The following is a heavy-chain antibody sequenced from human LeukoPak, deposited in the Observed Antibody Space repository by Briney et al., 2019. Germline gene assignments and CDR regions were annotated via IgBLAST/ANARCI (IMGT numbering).Heavy chain of an antibody. V-gene: IGHV4-34*01. CDR3: ASWGNYYDSSGYPDY. J-gene: IGHJ4*02. CDR2: INHSGIT. D-gene: IGHD3-22*01. Sequence: SETLSLTCAVYGGSFSGYYWRWIRDPPGKGLEWIGEINHSGITNYNPSLKSRVTISVDTSKNQFSLKLSSVTAADTAVYYCASWGNYYDSSGYPDYWGQGTLVTVSS. CDR1: GGSFSGYY.